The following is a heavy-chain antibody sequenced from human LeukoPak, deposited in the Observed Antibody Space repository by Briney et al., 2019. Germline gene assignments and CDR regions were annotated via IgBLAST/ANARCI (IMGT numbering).Heavy chain of an antibody. CDR2: VNHSGST. CDR1: GGSFSGYY. Sequence: SSETLSLTCAVYGGSFSGYYWSWIRQPPGKGLEWIGEVNHSGSTNYNPSLKSRVTISVDTSKNQFSLKLSSVTAADTAVYYCARFSRNYYYYGMDVWGQGTTVTVSS. J-gene: IGHJ6*02. D-gene: IGHD2-2*01. V-gene: IGHV4-34*01. CDR3: ARFSRNYYYYGMDV.